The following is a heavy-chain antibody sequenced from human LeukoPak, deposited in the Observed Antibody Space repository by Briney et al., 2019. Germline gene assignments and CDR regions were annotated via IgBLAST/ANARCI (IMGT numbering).Heavy chain of an antibody. CDR1: GFTFSHYA. J-gene: IGHJ4*02. Sequence: PGGSLRLSCEASGFTFSHYAMTWVRQTPVKGLEWVSAISGSGGSTYYADSVKGRFTISRDNSKNTLYLQMNSLRAEDTAVYYCAKVLYDYYDSSGFDYWGQGTLVTVSS. D-gene: IGHD3-22*01. CDR3: AKVLYDYYDSSGFDY. V-gene: IGHV3-23*01. CDR2: ISGSGGST.